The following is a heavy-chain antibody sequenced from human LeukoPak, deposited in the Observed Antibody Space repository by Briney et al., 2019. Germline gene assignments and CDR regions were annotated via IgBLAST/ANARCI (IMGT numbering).Heavy chain of an antibody. D-gene: IGHD6-13*01. Sequence: GGSLRLSCAASGFTFSSYSMNWVRQAPGKGLEWVSYISSSSSTIYYADSVKGRFTISRDNAKNSLYLQMNSLRAEDTAVYYCARGKVAAAGTRGNWFDPWGQGTLVTVSS. J-gene: IGHJ5*02. CDR1: GFTFSSYS. V-gene: IGHV3-48*01. CDR3: ARGKVAAAGTRGNWFDP. CDR2: ISSSSSTI.